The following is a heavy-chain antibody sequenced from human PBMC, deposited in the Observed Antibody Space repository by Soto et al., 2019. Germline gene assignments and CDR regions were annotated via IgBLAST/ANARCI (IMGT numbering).Heavy chain of an antibody. CDR1: GGTFSSYA. D-gene: IGHD1-26*01. J-gene: IGHJ6*02. CDR2: IIPIFGTA. Sequence: SVKVSCKASGGTFSSYAISWVRQAPGQGLEWMGGIIPIFGTANYAQKFQGRVTITADESTSTAYMELSSLRSEDTAVYYGAREGDSGSYLSTPYYYGMEVWGQGTTVTVSS. CDR3: AREGDSGSYLSTPYYYGMEV. V-gene: IGHV1-69*13.